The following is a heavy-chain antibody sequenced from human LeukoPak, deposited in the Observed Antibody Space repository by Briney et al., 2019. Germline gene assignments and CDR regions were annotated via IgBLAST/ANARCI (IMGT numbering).Heavy chain of an antibody. J-gene: IGHJ4*02. D-gene: IGHD3-10*01. V-gene: IGHV1-18*01. Sequence: ASVKVSCKASGYTFTSYGISWVRQAPGQGLEWMGWISAYNGNTNYAQKLQGRVTMTTDTSTSTAYMELRSLRSDDTAVYYCARVSTPITMVRGVAYYFDYWGQGTLVTVSS. CDR3: ARVSTPITMVRGVAYYFDY. CDR1: GYTFTSYG. CDR2: ISAYNGNT.